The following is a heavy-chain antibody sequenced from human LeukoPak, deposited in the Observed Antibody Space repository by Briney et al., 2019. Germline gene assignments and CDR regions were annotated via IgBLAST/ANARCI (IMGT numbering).Heavy chain of an antibody. D-gene: IGHD3-9*01. Sequence: PSETLSLTCTVSGGSISSSSYYWGWIRQPPGKGLEWIGSIYYSGSTYYNPSLKSRVTISVDTSKNQFSLKLSSVTAADTAVYYCARYLQAFDYWGQGTLVTVSS. CDR3: ARYLQAFDY. J-gene: IGHJ4*02. V-gene: IGHV4-39*01. CDR2: IYYSGST. CDR1: GGSISSSSYY.